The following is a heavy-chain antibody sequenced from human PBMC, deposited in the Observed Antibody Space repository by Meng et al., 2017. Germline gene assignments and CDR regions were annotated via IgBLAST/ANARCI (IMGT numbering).Heavy chain of an antibody. J-gene: IGHJ4*02. CDR2: IYHSGSN. CDR3: ARVVAATTLFLAY. CDR1: GVSSGSRNW. V-gene: IGHV4-4*02. D-gene: IGHD2-15*01. Sequence: HVTRQRSGLGLVNAAGSPRLSRDVAGVSSGSRNWWRWVRQPPGRGLEWIGEIYHSGSNNYHPSLKSRVTIPVDKSKHQFSLQLSSVTAADTAVYYCARVVAATTLFLAYWGQGTLVTVSS.